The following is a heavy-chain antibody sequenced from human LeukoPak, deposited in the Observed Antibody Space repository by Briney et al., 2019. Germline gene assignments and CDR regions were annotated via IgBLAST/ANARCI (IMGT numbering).Heavy chain of an antibody. J-gene: IGHJ4*02. CDR3: ARGNYYYESSGYHLDY. Sequence: GGSLRLSCAASGFTVSSNYMSWVRQAPGKGLEWVSVIYSGGSTYYADSVKGRFTISRDNSKNTLYLQMNSLRAEDTAVYYCARGNYYYESSGYHLDYWGQGTLVTVSS. D-gene: IGHD3-22*01. CDR1: GFTVSSNY. CDR2: IYSGGST. V-gene: IGHV3-53*01.